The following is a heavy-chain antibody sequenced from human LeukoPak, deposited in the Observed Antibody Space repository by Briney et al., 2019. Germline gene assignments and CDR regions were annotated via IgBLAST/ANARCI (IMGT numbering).Heavy chain of an antibody. CDR2: IYSGSGT. CDR3: ARQNYDFWSGYIVY. V-gene: IGHV3-66*04. J-gene: IGHJ4*02. D-gene: IGHD3-3*01. Sequence: GGSLRLSCAASGFTVSGNYMSWVRQAPGKGLEWVSVIYSGSGTYYADSVKGRFTISRDNAKNSLYLQMNSLRAEDTAVYHCARQNYDFWSGYIVYWGQGTLVTVSS. CDR1: GFTVSGNY.